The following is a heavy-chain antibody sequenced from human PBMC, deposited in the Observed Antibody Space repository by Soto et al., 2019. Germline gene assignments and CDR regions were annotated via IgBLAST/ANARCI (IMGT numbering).Heavy chain of an antibody. J-gene: IGHJ4*02. CDR2: ISDTGHT. CDR3: AKDRLWFGRATEEY. V-gene: IGHV3-23*01. CDR1: GFLFRSFA. Sequence: EVQLLESGGGLVQPGGSLRLSCAGSGFLFRSFAMSWVRQAPGKGLEWVSGISDTGHTYYSDSVMDRFTTTRHNSENTLYLQMTALRAEDTATYFCAKDRLWFGRATEEYWGQGILVTVSS. D-gene: IGHD3-10*01.